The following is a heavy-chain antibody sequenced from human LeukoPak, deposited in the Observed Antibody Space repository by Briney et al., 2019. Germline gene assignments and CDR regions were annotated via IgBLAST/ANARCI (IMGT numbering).Heavy chain of an antibody. V-gene: IGHV3-30*04. J-gene: IGHJ4*02. CDR1: GFTFSSYA. Sequence: PGRSLRLSCAASGFTFSSYALHWVRQAPGKGLEWVAVISYDGSNKYYADSVKGRFTISRDNSKNTLYLQMNSLRAEDTAVYYCARDDQPSSGWYAFDYWGRGTLVTVSS. CDR3: ARDDQPSSGWYAFDY. D-gene: IGHD6-19*01. CDR2: ISYDGSNK.